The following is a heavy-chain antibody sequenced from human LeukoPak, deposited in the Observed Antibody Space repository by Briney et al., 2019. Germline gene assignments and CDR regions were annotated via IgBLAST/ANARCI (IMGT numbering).Heavy chain of an antibody. V-gene: IGHV3-21*01. CDR1: GFTFARYS. CDR3: VRAVDYYYDSSGYAVDY. D-gene: IGHD3-22*01. J-gene: IGHJ4*02. CDR2: ISRSGSYI. Sequence: PGGSLRLSCAASGFTFARYSMNWVRQAPGKGLEWVSSISRSGSYIYYADSVTGRFTISRDNAKNSLYLQMNSLRAEDTAVYYCVRAVDYYYDSSGYAVDYWGQGTLVIVSS.